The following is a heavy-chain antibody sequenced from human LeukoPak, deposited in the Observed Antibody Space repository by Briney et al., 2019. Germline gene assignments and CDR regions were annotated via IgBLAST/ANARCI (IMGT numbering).Heavy chain of an antibody. CDR2: ISAYNGNT. J-gene: IGHJ4*02. Sequence: ASVKVSCKVSGYTFTSYGISWVRQAPGQGLEWMGWISAYNGNTNYAQKLQGRVTMTTDTSTSTAYMELRSLRSDDTAVYYCARGLNSRITIFGVPTGVFDYWGQGTLVTVSS. V-gene: IGHV1-18*01. D-gene: IGHD3-3*01. CDR1: GYTFTSYG. CDR3: ARGLNSRITIFGVPTGVFDY.